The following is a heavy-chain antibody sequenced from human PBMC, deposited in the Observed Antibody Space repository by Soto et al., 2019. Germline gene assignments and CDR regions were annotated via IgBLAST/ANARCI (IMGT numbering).Heavy chain of an antibody. J-gene: IGHJ4*02. CDR1: GFTFSSYG. Sequence: PGGSLRLSCAASGFTFSSYGMHWVRQAPGKGLEWVAVISYDGSNKYYADSVKGRFTISRDNSKNTLYLQMNSLRAEDTAVYYCARSNFFSIWSGYSHVWGVDYWGQGTLVTVSS. D-gene: IGHD3-3*01. V-gene: IGHV3-30*03. CDR2: ISYDGSNK. CDR3: ARSNFFSIWSGYSHVWGVDY.